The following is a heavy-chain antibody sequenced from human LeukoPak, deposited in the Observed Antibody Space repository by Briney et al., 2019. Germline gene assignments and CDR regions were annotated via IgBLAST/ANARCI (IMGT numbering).Heavy chain of an antibody. Sequence: SETLSLTCTVSGGSISSSSYYWGWIRQPPGKGLEWIGYIYYSGSTNYNPSLKSRVTISVDTSKNQFSLKLSSVTAADTAVYYCARDSHGDYPDIWGQGTMVTVSS. CDR3: ARDSHGDYPDI. D-gene: IGHD4-17*01. CDR2: IYYSGST. J-gene: IGHJ3*02. V-gene: IGHV4-61*01. CDR1: GGSISSSSYY.